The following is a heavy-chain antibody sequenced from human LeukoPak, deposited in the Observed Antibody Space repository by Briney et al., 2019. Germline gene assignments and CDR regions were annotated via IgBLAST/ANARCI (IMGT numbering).Heavy chain of an antibody. V-gene: IGHV3-23*01. CDR2: ISGSGDNT. Sequence: GGSLRLSCAVSGLTFSNYPMTWVRQPPGKGLEWVSAISGSGDNTYYADSVKGRFTISRDNSKNTLYLQMNSLRVEDTALYYCAKDRGYWGQGTLVTVSS. CDR1: GLTFSNYP. CDR3: AKDRGY. J-gene: IGHJ4*02.